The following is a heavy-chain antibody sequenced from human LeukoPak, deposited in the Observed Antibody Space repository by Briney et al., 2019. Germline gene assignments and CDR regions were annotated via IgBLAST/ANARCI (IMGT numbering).Heavy chain of an antibody. V-gene: IGHV3-33*06. D-gene: IGHD2-2*01. CDR3: AKDCSSTSCYDY. Sequence: GGSLRLSCAASGITFSSYGMHWVRQAPGKGLKWVAVIWYDGSNKYYADSVKGRFTISRDNSKNTLYLQMNSLIAEDTAVYYCAKDCSSTSCYDYWGQGTLATVSS. J-gene: IGHJ4*02. CDR1: GITFSSYG. CDR2: IWYDGSNK.